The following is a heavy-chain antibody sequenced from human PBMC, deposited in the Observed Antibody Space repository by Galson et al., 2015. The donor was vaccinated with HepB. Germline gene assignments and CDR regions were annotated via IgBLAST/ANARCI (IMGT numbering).Heavy chain of an antibody. Sequence: SVKVSCKASGGTFSSYTISWVRQAPGQGLEWMGRIIPILGIANYAQKFQGRVTITADKSTSTAYMELSSLRSEDTAVYYCARQTSISIHQGESDFDYWGQGTLVTVSS. J-gene: IGHJ4*02. CDR2: IIPILGIA. CDR3: ARQTSISIHQGESDFDY. D-gene: IGHD6-6*01. V-gene: IGHV1-69*02. CDR1: GGTFSSYT.